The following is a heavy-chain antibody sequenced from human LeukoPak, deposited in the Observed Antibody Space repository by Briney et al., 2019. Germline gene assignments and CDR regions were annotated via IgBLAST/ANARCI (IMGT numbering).Heavy chain of an antibody. CDR2: IYSGGST. CDR1: GFTFSGYS. CDR3: VAAPGIHYFDY. V-gene: IGHV3-NL1*01. D-gene: IGHD6-13*01. J-gene: IGHJ4*02. Sequence: GGSLRLSCAASGFTFSGYSMNWVRQAPGKGLEWVSVIYSGGSTYYADSVKGRFTISRDNSNNTLSLQMNSLRAEDTALYYCVAAPGIHYFDYWGQGTLVTVSS.